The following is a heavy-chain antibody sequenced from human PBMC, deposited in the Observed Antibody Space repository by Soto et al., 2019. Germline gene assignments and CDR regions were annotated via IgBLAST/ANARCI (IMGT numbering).Heavy chain of an antibody. V-gene: IGHV4-31*03. CDR3: ARDDRLVADY. D-gene: IGHD2-2*01. Sequence: SETLSLTCTVSGGSISSGGYYWSWIRQHPGKGLEWIGYIYYSGSTYYNPSLKSRVTISVDTSKNQFSLKLSSVTAADTAVYYCARDDRLVADYWGQGTLVTVSS. CDR2: IYYSGST. CDR1: GGSISSGGYY. J-gene: IGHJ4*02.